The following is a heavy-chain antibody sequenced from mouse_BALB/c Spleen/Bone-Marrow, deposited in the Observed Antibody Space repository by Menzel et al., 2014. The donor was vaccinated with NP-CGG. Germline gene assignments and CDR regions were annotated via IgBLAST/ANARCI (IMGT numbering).Heavy chain of an antibody. CDR3: ARSGVLFYAMDY. V-gene: IGHV1-80*01. CDR1: GYAFSNCW. D-gene: IGHD3-1*01. J-gene: IGHJ4*01. CDR2: IYPGDGDT. Sequence: QVQLQQSGAELVRPGSSVKISCKASGYAFSNCWMNWVKQRPGQGLEWIGQIYPGDGDTNYNGKFKGKATLTADKSSSTAYMQLSSLTSEDSAVYFCARSGVLFYAMDYRRQGTPVPVSS.